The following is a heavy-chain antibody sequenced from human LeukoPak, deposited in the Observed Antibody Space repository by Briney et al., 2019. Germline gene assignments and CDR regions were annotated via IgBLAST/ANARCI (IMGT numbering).Heavy chain of an antibody. CDR3: ARDPLTLYDYYMDV. CDR1: GFAFSIYS. CDR2: ITGGSNNI. J-gene: IGHJ6*03. D-gene: IGHD3-9*01. Sequence: GGSLRLSFAASGFAFSIYSLNWVRQTPGKRLEWVSYITGGSNNILYADSVKGRFTISRDNAKNSLYLQMNSLRAEDTAVYYCARDPLTLYDYYMDVWGKGTTVTVSS. V-gene: IGHV3-48*04.